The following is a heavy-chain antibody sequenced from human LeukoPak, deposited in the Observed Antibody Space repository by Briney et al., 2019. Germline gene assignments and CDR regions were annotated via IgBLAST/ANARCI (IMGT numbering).Heavy chain of an antibody. CDR3: AREVVLRYFDR. D-gene: IGHD3-9*01. V-gene: IGHV3-48*03. CDR1: GFTFSSYE. J-gene: IGHJ4*02. Sequence: GGSLRLSCAASGFTFSSYEMNWGREAPGKGLEWVSYISSSGSTIYYADSVKGRFTISRDNAKNSLYLQMNSLRAEDTAVYYRAREVVLRYFDRWGQGTLVTVSS. CDR2: ISSSGSTI.